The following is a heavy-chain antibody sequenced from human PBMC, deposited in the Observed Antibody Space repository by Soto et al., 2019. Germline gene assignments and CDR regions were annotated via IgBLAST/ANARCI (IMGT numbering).Heavy chain of an antibody. V-gene: IGHV1-69*13. Sequence: ASVKVSCKASGCTFNTYDISWVRQAPGQGLEWMGGIIPLFGTANYAQKFQGTVTISADESTSTAYMELSSLRSEDTAVYYCARAFLRSHGAFDIWGQGTMVTVSS. CDR1: GCTFNTYD. CDR3: ARAFLRSHGAFDI. J-gene: IGHJ3*02. CDR2: IIPLFGTA.